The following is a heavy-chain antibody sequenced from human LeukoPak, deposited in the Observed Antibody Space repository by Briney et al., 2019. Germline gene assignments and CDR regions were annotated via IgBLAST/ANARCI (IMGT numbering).Heavy chain of an antibody. Sequence: SETLSLTCTVSGGSISSGGYYWSWIRQPPGKGLEWIGYIYYSGSTNYNPSLKSRVTISVDTSKNQFSLKLSSVTAADTAVYYCARINDGDYGDAFDIWGQGTMVTVSS. J-gene: IGHJ3*02. V-gene: IGHV4-61*08. CDR1: GGSISSGGYY. D-gene: IGHD4-17*01. CDR2: IYYSGST. CDR3: ARINDGDYGDAFDI.